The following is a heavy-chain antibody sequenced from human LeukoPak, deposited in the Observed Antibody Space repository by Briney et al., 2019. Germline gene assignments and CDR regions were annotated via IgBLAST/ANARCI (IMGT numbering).Heavy chain of an antibody. CDR3: AGDPHSGALDY. CDR2: INQGGSVT. V-gene: IGHV3-7*01. CDR1: GFTFSTAW. Sequence: GSLRLSCAPSGFTFSTAWMTWVRQAPGKGLEWLGNINQGGSVTNYVDSVKGRFSTSRDNAKNTMYLQVSSLRVEDTAVYYCAGDPHSGALDYWGQGTLVTVSS. J-gene: IGHJ4*02. D-gene: IGHD1-26*01.